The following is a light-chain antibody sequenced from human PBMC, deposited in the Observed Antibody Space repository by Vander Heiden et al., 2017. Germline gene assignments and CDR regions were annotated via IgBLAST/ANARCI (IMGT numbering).Light chain of an antibody. Sequence: AIQLTQSPSSLSASVGDRVTITGRASQGTSSDLAWQQQKPGKAPKLLIYDSSSLESGVPSRFRVSGSGTDVTLTISSLQPEDFATYYCQQFDSYPYAYTFGQGTKLEIK. J-gene: IGKJ2*01. CDR3: QQFDSYPYAYT. CDR2: DSS. CDR1: QGTSSD. V-gene: IGKV1-13*02.